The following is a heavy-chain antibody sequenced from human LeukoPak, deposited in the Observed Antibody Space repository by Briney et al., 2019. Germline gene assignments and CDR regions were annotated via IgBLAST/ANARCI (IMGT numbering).Heavy chain of an antibody. CDR3: ARGLYQLLWSYYFDY. CDR2: INHSGST. D-gene: IGHD2-2*01. Sequence: PSETLSLTCAVSGGSFSGYYWSWIRQAPGKGLEWIGEINHSGSTNYNPSLKSRVTISVDTSKNQFSLKLSSVTAADTAVYYCARGLYQLLWSYYFDYWGQGTLVTVSS. CDR1: GGSFSGYY. J-gene: IGHJ4*02. V-gene: IGHV4-34*01.